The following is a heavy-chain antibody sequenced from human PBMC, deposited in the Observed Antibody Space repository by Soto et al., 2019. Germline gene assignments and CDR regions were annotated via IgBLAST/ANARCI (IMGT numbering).Heavy chain of an antibody. CDR1: GFSFRNYN. CDR2: VSHDGVNK. D-gene: IGHD2-15*01. Sequence: QMQLVESGGGVVQPGRSLRLSCAASGFSFRNYNLHWVRQAPGKGLEWVAVVSHDGVNKHYAESVKGRLSISSDSSRDTLYLQMNSLRPEDTAVYYCVRETQIVMVVVPTPGSPGAFDMWGQGTMVTVSS. J-gene: IGHJ3*02. CDR3: VRETQIVMVVVPTPGSPGAFDM. V-gene: IGHV3-30-3*01.